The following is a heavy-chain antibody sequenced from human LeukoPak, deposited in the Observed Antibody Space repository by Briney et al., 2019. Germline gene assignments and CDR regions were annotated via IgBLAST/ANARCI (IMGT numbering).Heavy chain of an antibody. CDR1: GGAIISYY. CDR2: IYHTGNT. Sequence: SETLSLTCSVSGGAIISYYWSWLRQPAGKGPEWIGRIYHTGNTDYNPSLKTRVTMSTDLSKKQFSLRLRSVTAADTAVYYCARLKFYDSTGYSPGYYMDVWGKGTAVTVSS. V-gene: IGHV4-4*07. D-gene: IGHD3-22*01. J-gene: IGHJ6*03. CDR3: ARLKFYDSTGYSPGYYMDV.